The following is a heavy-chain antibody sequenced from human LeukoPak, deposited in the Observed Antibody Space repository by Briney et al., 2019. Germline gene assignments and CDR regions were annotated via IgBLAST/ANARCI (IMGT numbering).Heavy chain of an antibody. D-gene: IGHD6-19*01. J-gene: IGHJ5*02. CDR3: ARDFGSGWYDD. CDR2: IHTGGST. CDR1: GGSISSYY. V-gene: IGHV4-4*07. Sequence: PSETLSLTCTVSGGSISSYYWSWIRQPAGKGLEWIGRIHTGGSTNFNPSLKSRVTMSVDTSKNLFSLKLSSVTAADTAVYYCARDFGSGWYDDWGQGTLVTVSS.